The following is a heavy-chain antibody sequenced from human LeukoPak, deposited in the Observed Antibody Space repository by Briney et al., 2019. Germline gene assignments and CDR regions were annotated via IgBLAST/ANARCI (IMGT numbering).Heavy chain of an antibody. V-gene: IGHV4-59*11. CDR1: GGSINSHD. Sequence: PSETLSLTCSVSGGSINSHDWRWIRQSPGKGLEWTGYVFNGGSTNYNPALKSRVTMSLDTSRAQFSLRLSSVTAADTAIYYCASRPAGSTWYGVFDFWSQGTLVTVSS. CDR2: VFNGGST. D-gene: IGHD6-13*01. J-gene: IGHJ4*02. CDR3: ASRPAGSTWYGVFDF.